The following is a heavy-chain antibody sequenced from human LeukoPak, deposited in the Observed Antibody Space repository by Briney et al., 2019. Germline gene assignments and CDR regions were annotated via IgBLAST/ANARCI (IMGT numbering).Heavy chain of an antibody. Sequence: GGSLRLSCTAFEVVFSTYPVYWVRQAPWEGPEYVSTISGSGNGSSIYYADSVKGRFTISRDDSKSILYLQMNGLRSEDTAVYYCVKDFGRVRGTPDSWGQGTLVTVSS. V-gene: IGHV3-64D*06. J-gene: IGHJ4*02. CDR2: ISGSGNGSSI. CDR1: EVVFSTYP. D-gene: IGHD3-16*01. CDR3: VKDFGRVRGTPDS.